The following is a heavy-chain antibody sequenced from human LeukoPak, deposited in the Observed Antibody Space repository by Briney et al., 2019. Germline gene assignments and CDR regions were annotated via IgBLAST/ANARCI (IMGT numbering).Heavy chain of an antibody. V-gene: IGHV3-66*01. Sequence: GGSVRLSCAASGFSVSSNYMSWVRQAPGKGLEWVSVIYSGGSAYYVDSVKGRCIISRDNSKHTLSLQMNSLKDEDTAVYYCARSLTLEWLLYYYYYMDVWGKRTTVTVSS. D-gene: IGHD3-3*01. CDR2: IYSGGSA. CDR1: GFSVSSNY. J-gene: IGHJ6*03. CDR3: ARSLTLEWLLYYYYYMDV.